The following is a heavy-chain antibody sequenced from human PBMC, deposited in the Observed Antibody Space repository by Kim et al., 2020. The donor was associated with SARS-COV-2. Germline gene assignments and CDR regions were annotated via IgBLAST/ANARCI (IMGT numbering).Heavy chain of an antibody. Sequence: SETLSLTCAVYGGSFSGYYWSWIRQPPGKGLEWSGEIIHSGRTNYNPSLKSRVTISVDTSKNQFSLKLTSVTAADTAVYYCARRLSNTSGWGSHYCDLWGQGILGTVSS. V-gene: IGHV4-34*12. J-gene: IGHJ4*02. CDR1: GGSFSGYY. CDR2: IIHSGRT. D-gene: IGHD3-10*01. CDR3: ARRLSNTSGWGSHYCDL.